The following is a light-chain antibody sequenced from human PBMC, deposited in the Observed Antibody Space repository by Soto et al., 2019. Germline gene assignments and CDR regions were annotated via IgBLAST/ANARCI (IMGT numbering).Light chain of an antibody. CDR1: SSDVGSYNL. CDR2: EVS. V-gene: IGLV2-23*02. J-gene: IGLJ1*01. Sequence: QSVLTQPASVSGSPGQSITISCTGTSSDVGSYNLVSWYQQHPGKAPKLMIYEVSKRPSGVSNRFSGSKSGNTASLTISGFQAEDEADYYCCSYAGSSTPYGFGTGTKVTVL. CDR3: CSYAGSSTPYG.